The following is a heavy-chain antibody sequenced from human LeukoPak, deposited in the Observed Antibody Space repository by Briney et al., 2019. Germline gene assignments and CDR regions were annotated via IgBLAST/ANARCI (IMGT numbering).Heavy chain of an antibody. D-gene: IGHD2-15*01. CDR3: AKDRGYGDY. V-gene: IGHV3-23*01. Sequence: SGGSLRLSCPAAGFTFSSYSMSWVRQAPGKGLEWVSAISGSGGRTYYADSVEGRFTISRDNSKNTLYLQTNSLRAEDTAVYYCAKDRGYGDYLGQGTLVTVSS. J-gene: IGHJ4*02. CDR1: GFTFSSYS. CDR2: ISGSGGRT.